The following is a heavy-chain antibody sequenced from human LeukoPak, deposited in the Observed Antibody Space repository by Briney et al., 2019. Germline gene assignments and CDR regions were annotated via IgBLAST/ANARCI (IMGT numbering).Heavy chain of an antibody. CDR3: ARGDLDYSGYGNYYYYGMDV. V-gene: IGHV1-69*13. CDR1: GGTFSSYA. Sequence: ASVKVSCKASGGTFSSYAISWVRQAPGQGLEWMGGIIPIFGTANYAQKFQGRVTITADEPTSTAYMELSSLRSEDTAVYYCARGDLDYSGYGNYYYYGMDVWGQGTTVTVSS. D-gene: IGHD5-12*01. J-gene: IGHJ6*02. CDR2: IIPIFGTA.